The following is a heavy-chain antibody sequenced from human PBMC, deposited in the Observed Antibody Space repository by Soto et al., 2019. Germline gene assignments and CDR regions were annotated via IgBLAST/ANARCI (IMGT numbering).Heavy chain of an antibody. J-gene: IGHJ4*02. V-gene: IGHV3-30*18. Sequence: PGGSLRLSCAASGFTFSSYGMHWVRQAPGKGLEWVAVISYDGSNKYYADSVKGRFTISRDNSKNTLYLQMNSLRAEDTAVYYCVKTYYYDSSGPGDYWGQGTLVTVPQ. CDR2: ISYDGSNK. CDR3: VKTYYYDSSGPGDY. D-gene: IGHD3-22*01. CDR1: GFTFSSYG.